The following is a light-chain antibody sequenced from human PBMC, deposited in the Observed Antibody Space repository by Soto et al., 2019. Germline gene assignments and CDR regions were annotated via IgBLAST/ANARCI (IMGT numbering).Light chain of an antibody. J-gene: IGLJ2*01. V-gene: IGLV1-44*01. CDR1: SSNSGSNT. CDR2: SNN. Sequence: QPVLTQPPSASGTPGQRVTISCSGSSSNSGSNTVNWYHQLPGTAPQLLIYSNNQRPSGVPDRFSGSKSGTSASLAISGLQAEDEADYYCAVWDDSLNGVVFGGGTKLTVL. CDR3: AVWDDSLNGVV.